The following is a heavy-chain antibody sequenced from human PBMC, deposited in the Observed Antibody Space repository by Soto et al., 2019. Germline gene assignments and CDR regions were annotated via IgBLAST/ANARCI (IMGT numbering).Heavy chain of an antibody. CDR1: GDTISTGGYT. J-gene: IGHJ6*02. Sequence: SETLSLTCDVSGDTISTGGYTWAWIRQPPGKALEWIGHTYHSGNPYYNPSLKSRVIISVDTSKNQFSLKLTSVTAADTAVYYCTRDLGLVVVPAARRNYYYYYGMDVWGQGTTVTVSS. CDR3: TRDLGLVVVPAARRNYYYYYGMDV. D-gene: IGHD2-2*01. CDR2: TYHSGNP. V-gene: IGHV4-30-2*01.